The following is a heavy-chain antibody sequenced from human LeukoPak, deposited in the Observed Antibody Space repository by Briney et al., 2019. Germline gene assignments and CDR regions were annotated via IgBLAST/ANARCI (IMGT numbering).Heavy chain of an antibody. CDR3: AREYYYDSSGYYGRFDP. Sequence: PGGSLRLSCAASGFTFSSYSMNWVRQAPGKGLEWVSSISSSSSYIYYADSVKGRFTISRDNAKNSLYLQMNSLRAEDTAVYYCAREYYYDSSGYYGRFDPWGQGTLVTVSS. D-gene: IGHD3-22*01. CDR2: ISSSSSYI. J-gene: IGHJ5*02. V-gene: IGHV3-21*01. CDR1: GFTFSSYS.